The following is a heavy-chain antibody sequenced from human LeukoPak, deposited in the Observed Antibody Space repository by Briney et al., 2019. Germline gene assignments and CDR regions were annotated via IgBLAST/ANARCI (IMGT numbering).Heavy chain of an antibody. J-gene: IGHJ3*02. CDR1: GFTFSGSA. CDR3: TRYGDYGGNSAAFDT. Sequence: PGGSLRLSCAASGFTFSGSAMHWVRQASGKGLEWVGRIRSKANSYATAYAASVKGRFTISRDDSKNTAYLQMNSLKTEDTAVYYCTRYGDYGGNSAAFDTWGQGTMVTVSS. CDR2: IRSKANSYAT. V-gene: IGHV3-73*01. D-gene: IGHD4-23*01.